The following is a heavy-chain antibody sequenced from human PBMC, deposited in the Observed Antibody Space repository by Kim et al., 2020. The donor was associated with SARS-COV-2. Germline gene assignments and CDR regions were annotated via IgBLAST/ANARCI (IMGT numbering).Heavy chain of an antibody. J-gene: IGHJ4*02. CDR1: GYTFTGYY. Sequence: ASVKVSCKASGYTFTGYYTHWVRQAPGQGLEWMGRVNPNSGGTNYAQKFQGRVTMTRDTSITTAYMELSRLRSDDTAIYYCAREGVAADFDYWSQGTLVT. CDR3: AREGVAADFDY. CDR2: VNPNSGGT. V-gene: IGHV1-2*06. D-gene: IGHD6-13*01.